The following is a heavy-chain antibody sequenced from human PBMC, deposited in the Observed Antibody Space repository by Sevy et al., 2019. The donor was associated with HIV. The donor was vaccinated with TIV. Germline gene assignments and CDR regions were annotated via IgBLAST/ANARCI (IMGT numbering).Heavy chain of an antibody. CDR2: IKQDGSDK. D-gene: IGHD2-21*01. J-gene: IGHJ4*02. CDR3: ARSWDCWGQMGY. V-gene: IGHV3-7*03. CDR1: GFTFNNYW. Sequence: GGSLRLSCAASGFTFNNYWMTWVRQAPGKGLEWVANIKQDGSDKYYMESVKGRFNISGDNTKNSLYLQLNSLRAEDTAVYYCARSWDCWGQMGYWGQGTLVTVSS.